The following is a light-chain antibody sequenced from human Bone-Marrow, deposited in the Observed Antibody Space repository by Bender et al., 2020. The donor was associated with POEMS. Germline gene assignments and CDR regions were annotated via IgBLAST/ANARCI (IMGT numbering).Light chain of an antibody. CDR3: QAWDNNAAV. J-gene: IGLJ2*01. CDR2: EDN. Sequence: SYGLTQPPSVSVSPGHTANITCSGDQLGDQYASWYQLKPGQSPVLVIYEDNKRPSGIPERFSGSNSGNIATLASSGTQAVDEADYYCQAWDNNAAVFGGGTKLTVL. CDR1: QLGDQY. V-gene: IGLV3-1*01.